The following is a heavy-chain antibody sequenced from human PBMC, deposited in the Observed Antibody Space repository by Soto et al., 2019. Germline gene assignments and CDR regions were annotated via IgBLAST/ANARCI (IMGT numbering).Heavy chain of an antibody. Sequence: SVKVSCKASGDTFSSYAISWVRQAPGQGLEWMGGIIPIFGTANYAQKFQGRVTITADESTSTAYMELSSLRSEDTAVYYCARDGSGYRSRASPMDVWGQGTTVTVSS. J-gene: IGHJ6*02. CDR3: ARDGSGYRSRASPMDV. V-gene: IGHV1-69*13. CDR1: GDTFSSYA. D-gene: IGHD3-22*01. CDR2: IIPIFGTA.